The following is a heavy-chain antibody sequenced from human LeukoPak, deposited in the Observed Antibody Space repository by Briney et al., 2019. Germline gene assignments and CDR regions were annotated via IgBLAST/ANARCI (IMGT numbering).Heavy chain of an antibody. CDR1: GFTVSSNY. Sequence: PGGSLRLSCAASGFTVSSNYMSWVRQAPGRGLEWVSAMSGSGGSTYYADSVKGRFTISRDNSKNTLYLQMNSLRAEDTAVYYCAREVASYYYYYMDVWGKGTTVTVSS. V-gene: IGHV3-23*01. J-gene: IGHJ6*03. CDR3: AREVASYYYYYMDV. CDR2: MSGSGGST. D-gene: IGHD5-12*01.